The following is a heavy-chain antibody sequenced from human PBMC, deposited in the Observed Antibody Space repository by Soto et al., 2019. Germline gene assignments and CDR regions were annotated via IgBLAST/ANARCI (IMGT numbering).Heavy chain of an antibody. D-gene: IGHD4-17*01. CDR3: ATDRDYALNN. V-gene: IGHV3-48*02. CDR2: MRPNSDPI. Sequence: EVQLVESGGGLIQPGGSLRLSCAASGFAFSTSSMNWVRQAPGKGLEWVSYMRPNSDPIYYEGSVQGRFTISRDNARNLLYLQMNNLRDEDTAVYYCATDRDYALNNWGQGVLVTVSS. J-gene: IGHJ4*02. CDR1: GFAFSTSS.